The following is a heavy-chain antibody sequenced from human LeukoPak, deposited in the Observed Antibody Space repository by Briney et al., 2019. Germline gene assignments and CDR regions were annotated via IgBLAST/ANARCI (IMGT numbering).Heavy chain of an antibody. Sequence: EASVKVSCKTSGYSFTAFYIHWVRQAPGQGLEWMGWIHPRRGDTNYAQKFQGRVTMTRDTSISIAYLDLSSLRSDDTAVYYCARDGDYGTGSYYRGCIDSWGQGTPVTVSP. CDR3: ARDGDYGTGSYYRGCIDS. CDR2: IHPRRGDT. CDR1: GYSFTAFY. J-gene: IGHJ4*02. V-gene: IGHV1-2*02. D-gene: IGHD3-10*01.